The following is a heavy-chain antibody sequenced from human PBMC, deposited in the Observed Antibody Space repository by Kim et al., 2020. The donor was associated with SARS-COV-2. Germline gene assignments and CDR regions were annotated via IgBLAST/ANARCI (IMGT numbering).Heavy chain of an antibody. CDR2: ISSSSSTI. CDR1: GFTFSNYN. V-gene: IGHV3-48*04. CDR3: ARDGGYCSSTSCHVGV. J-gene: IGHJ6*02. D-gene: IGHD2-2*01. Sequence: LSLSCAASGFTFSNYNMNWVRQAPGKGLEWVSYISSSSSTIYYAVSVKGRFTISRDNAKNSLYLQINSLRAEDTAVYYCARDGGYCSSTSCHVGVWG.